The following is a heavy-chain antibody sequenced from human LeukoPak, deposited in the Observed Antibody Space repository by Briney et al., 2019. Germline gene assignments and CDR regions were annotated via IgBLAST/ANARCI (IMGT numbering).Heavy chain of an antibody. Sequence: PSETLSLTCTVSGGSISSYYWSWIRQPAGKGLKWIGRIYTSGSTNYNPSLKSRVTMSVDTSKNQFSLKLSSVTAADTAVYYCARDHGDYYDSSGYYYGYNWFDPWGQGTLVTVSS. CDR2: IYTSGST. CDR3: ARDHGDYYDSSGYYYGYNWFDP. V-gene: IGHV4-4*07. J-gene: IGHJ5*02. D-gene: IGHD3-22*01. CDR1: GGSISSYY.